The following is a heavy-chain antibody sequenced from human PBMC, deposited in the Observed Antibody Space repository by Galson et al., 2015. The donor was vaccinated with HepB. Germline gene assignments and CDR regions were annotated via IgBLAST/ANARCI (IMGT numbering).Heavy chain of an antibody. D-gene: IGHD3-10*01. V-gene: IGHV1-18*04. CDR2: ISAYNGNT. CDR1: GYTLTSYG. CDR3: ARPLGSAVRGVIISYYYGMDV. J-gene: IGHJ6*02. Sequence: VKVSCKASGYTLTSYGISWVRQAPGQGLEWMGWISAYNGNTNYAQKLQGRVTMTTDTSTSTAYMELRSLRSDNTAVYYCARPLGSAVRGVIISYYYGMDVWGQGTTVTVSS.